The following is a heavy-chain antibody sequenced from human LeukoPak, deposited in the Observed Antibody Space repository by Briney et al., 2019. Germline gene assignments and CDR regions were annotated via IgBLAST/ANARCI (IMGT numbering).Heavy chain of an antibody. V-gene: IGHV4-34*01. CDR2: INHSGST. D-gene: IGHD3-3*01. CDR1: GGSFSGYY. CDR3: ARGLYYDFWSSYYYYYMDV. J-gene: IGHJ6*03. Sequence: RPSETLSLTCAVYGGSFSGYYWSWIRQPPGKGLEWIGEINHSGSTNYNPSLKSRVTISVDTSKNQFSLKLSSVTAADTAVYYCARGLYYDFWSSYYYYYMDVWGKGTTVTVSS.